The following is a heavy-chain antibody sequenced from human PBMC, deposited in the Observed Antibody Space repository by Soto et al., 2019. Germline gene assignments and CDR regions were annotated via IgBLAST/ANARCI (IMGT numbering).Heavy chain of an antibody. CDR2: ISPGSQNT. CDR3: AKGSASSRPYYFDF. J-gene: IGHJ4*02. CDR1: GFTFRSYA. Sequence: GGPLRLSCAASGFTFRSYAMSWARQAPGKGLEWVSAISPGSQNTYHADSVKGRFTISRDNSMSTLFLQMNSLRAEDTATYYCAKGSASSRPYYFDFWGQGAQVTVSS. V-gene: IGHV3-23*01.